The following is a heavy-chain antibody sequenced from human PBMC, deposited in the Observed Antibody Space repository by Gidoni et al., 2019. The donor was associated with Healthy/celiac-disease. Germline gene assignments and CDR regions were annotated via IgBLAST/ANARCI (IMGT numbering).Heavy chain of an antibody. V-gene: IGHV4-31*03. D-gene: IGHD1-26*01. J-gene: IGHJ5*02. CDR3: ARDGPFELPGWFDP. CDR1: GGSISSGGYY. Sequence: QVQLQESGPGLVKPSQTLSLTCTVSGGSISSGGYYWSWIRQHPGKGLEWIGYIYYSGSTYYNPALKSRGTISVDTSKNQFSLKLSSVTAADTAVYYCARDGPFELPGWFDPWGQGTLVTVSS. CDR2: IYYSGST.